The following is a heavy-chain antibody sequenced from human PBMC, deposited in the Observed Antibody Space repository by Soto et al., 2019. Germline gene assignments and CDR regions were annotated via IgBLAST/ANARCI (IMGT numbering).Heavy chain of an antibody. CDR2: SRNEANSYST. CDR1: GFTFRDHY. CDR3: VRGAFGSRRMDV. Sequence: EVQLEDSGGGLVQPGGSLRLSCAASGFTFRDHYMDWVRQAPGKGLEWVARSRNEANSYSTEYAASVKGRFTISRDLSKNSLYLQMNSLKTEDTAVYYCVRGAFGSRRMDVWGQGTSVTVSS. D-gene: IGHD3-16*01. V-gene: IGHV3-72*01. J-gene: IGHJ6*02.